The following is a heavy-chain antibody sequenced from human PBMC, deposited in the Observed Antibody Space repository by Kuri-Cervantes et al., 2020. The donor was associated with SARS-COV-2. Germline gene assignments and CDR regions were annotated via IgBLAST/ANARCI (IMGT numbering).Heavy chain of an antibody. CDR3: ARDCYDFNNGYYTGQFAY. J-gene: IGHJ4*02. D-gene: IGHD3-3*01. V-gene: IGHV3-48*02. CDR2: ISSSSSTI. CDR1: GFTFSSYS. Sequence: ETLSLTCAASGFTFSSYSMNWVRQAPGKGLEWVSYISSSSSTIYYADSVKGRFTISRDNAKNSLYLQMNSLRDEDTAVYYCARDCYDFNNGYYTGQFAYWGQGTLVTVSS.